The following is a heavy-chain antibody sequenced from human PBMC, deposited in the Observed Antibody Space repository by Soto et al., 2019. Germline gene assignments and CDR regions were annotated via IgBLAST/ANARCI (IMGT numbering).Heavy chain of an antibody. V-gene: IGHV3-30-3*01. CDR1: GCTLSHYA. D-gene: IGHD5-18*01. Sequence: QVQLVESGGGVVQPWRSLRLSCAASGCTLSHYAIHWVRQAPGKGLEWVASISDDGSNKYYADSVKGRFLFSRGDSKNVVDLQMNSLTAEDTAMYYCARDLGDTAMATVFDHWGQGVLVIVSS. J-gene: IGHJ4*02. CDR2: ISDDGSNK. CDR3: ARDLGDTAMATVFDH.